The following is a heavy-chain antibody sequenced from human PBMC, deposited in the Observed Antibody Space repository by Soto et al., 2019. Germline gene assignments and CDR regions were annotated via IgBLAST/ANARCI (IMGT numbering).Heavy chain of an antibody. D-gene: IGHD6-13*01. CDR2: ITPMGGSR. J-gene: IGHJ5*02. CDR1: GYTFINYY. Sequence: QEQLVQSGAEVKEPGASVKVSCKASGYTFINYYIHWVRHGPGQGLEWMAIITPMGGSRKYAQEIQGRVTLTSDTSTSTVYMVLISLRFEDTGLFYCSRDLGAGDLGGQGTLVTVSS. CDR3: SRDLGAGDL. V-gene: IGHV1-46*01.